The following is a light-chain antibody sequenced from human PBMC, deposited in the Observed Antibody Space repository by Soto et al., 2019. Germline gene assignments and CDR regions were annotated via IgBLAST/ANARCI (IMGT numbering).Light chain of an antibody. V-gene: IGKV1-5*01. CDR1: QSIGNL. Sequence: DIPMPQSPSTLSASVGDRVTITCRASQSIGNLLAWYQQKSGKAPKLLIYDASSLESGVPSRFSGSGSGTEFTLTISSLQPDDFAPYYCQQYSDYSPWTFGQGTKVEIK. J-gene: IGKJ1*01. CDR3: QQYSDYSPWT. CDR2: DAS.